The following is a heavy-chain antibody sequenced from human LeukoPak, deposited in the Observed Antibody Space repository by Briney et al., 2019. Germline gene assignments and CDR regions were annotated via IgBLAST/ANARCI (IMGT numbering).Heavy chain of an antibody. D-gene: IGHD6-6*01. V-gene: IGHV1-2*02. J-gene: IGHJ5*02. Sequence: GASVKVSCKASGYTFTGYYMHWVRQAPGQGLEWMGWINPNSGGTNYAQKFQGRVTMTRDTSISTAYMELSRLRSDDTAVYYCARDRVAARRGQRDNWFDPWGQGTLVTVSS. CDR3: ARDRVAARRGQRDNWFDP. CDR2: INPNSGGT. CDR1: GYTFTGYY.